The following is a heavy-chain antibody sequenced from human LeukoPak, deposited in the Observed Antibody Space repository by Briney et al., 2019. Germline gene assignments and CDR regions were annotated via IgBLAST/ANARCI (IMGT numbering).Heavy chain of an antibody. CDR2: IKTDGRET. D-gene: IGHD4-17*01. CDR1: GFTFSSDY. J-gene: IGHJ4*02. V-gene: IGHV3-7*01. Sequence: GGSLRLSCAASGFTFSSDYMSWVRQAPGKGLEWVANIKTDGRETAYGDSVKGGFAIYREKAKKSLYVQMNRQREDDTAVYYCARAPAYGALDYWVQGTLVTVSS. CDR3: ARAPAYGALDY.